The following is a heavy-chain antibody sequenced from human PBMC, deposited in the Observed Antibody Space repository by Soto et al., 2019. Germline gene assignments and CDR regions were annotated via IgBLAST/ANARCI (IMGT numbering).Heavy chain of an antibody. Sequence: SETLSLTCTVSGGSISSGGYYWSWIRQHPGKGLEWIGYIYYSGSTYYNLSLKSRVTISVDTSKNQFSLKLSSVTAADTAVYYCAREETGTQIIDYWGQGTLVTVSS. CDR2: IYYSGST. D-gene: IGHD1-1*01. CDR3: AREETGTQIIDY. CDR1: GGSISSGGYY. V-gene: IGHV4-31*03. J-gene: IGHJ4*02.